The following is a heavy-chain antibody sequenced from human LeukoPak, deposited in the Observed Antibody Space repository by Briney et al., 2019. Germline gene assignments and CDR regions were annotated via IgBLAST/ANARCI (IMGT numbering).Heavy chain of an antibody. D-gene: IGHD1-1*01. J-gene: IGHJ4*02. Sequence: SETLSLTCAVYGGSFSGYYWSWIRQPPGKGLEWIGEINHSGSTNYNPSIKSRVTISVDTSKNQFSLTLSSVTAADTAVYYCARDHNASVFDYWGQGTLVTVSS. CDR3: ARDHNASVFDY. CDR1: GGSFSGYY. V-gene: IGHV4-34*01. CDR2: INHSGST.